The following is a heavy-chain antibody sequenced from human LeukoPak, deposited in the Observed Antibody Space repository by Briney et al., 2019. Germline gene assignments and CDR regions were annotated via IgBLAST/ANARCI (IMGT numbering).Heavy chain of an antibody. CDR1: GYTLTELS. J-gene: IGHJ5*02. Sequence: ASVKVSCKVSGYTLTELSMHWVRQAPGKGLEWMGGFDPEDGETIYAQKFQGRVTMTEDTSTDTAYMELRSLRSDDTAVYYCARVPVYPAAMFPYNWFDPWGQGTLVTVSS. CDR2: FDPEDGET. V-gene: IGHV1-24*01. CDR3: ARVPVYPAAMFPYNWFDP. D-gene: IGHD2-2*01.